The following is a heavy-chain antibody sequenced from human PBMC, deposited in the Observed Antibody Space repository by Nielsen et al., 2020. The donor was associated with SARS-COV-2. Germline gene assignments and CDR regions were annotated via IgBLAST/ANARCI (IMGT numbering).Heavy chain of an antibody. V-gene: IGHV1-18*04. D-gene: IGHD5-18*01. Sequence: ASVKVSCKASGYTFTSYGISWVRQAPGQGLEWMGWISAYNGNTNYAQKLQGRVTMTTDTSTSTAYMELSSLRSEDTAVYYCARGPPRTTMITFFDYWGQGTLVTVSS. J-gene: IGHJ4*02. CDR1: GYTFTSYG. CDR3: ARGPPRTTMITFFDY. CDR2: ISAYNGNT.